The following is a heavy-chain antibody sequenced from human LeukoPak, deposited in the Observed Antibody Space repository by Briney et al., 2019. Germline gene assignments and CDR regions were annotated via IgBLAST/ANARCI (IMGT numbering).Heavy chain of an antibody. CDR1: GFAFSRYW. J-gene: IGHJ6*03. D-gene: IGHD3-3*01. V-gene: IGHV3-7*01. CDR2: IKHDGSEK. Sequence: GGSLRLSCAASGFAFSRYWMSWVRQAPGKGLEWVANIKHDGSEKYYLDSVKGRFTISRDNAKNSLYLQMNSLRAEDTAVYYCARDGHGDFWRARRTYYMDVWGKGTTVTVSS. CDR3: ARDGHGDFWRARRTYYMDV.